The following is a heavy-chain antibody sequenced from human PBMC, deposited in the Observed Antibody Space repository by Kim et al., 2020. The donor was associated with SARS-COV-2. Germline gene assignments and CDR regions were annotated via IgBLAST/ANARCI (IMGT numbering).Heavy chain of an antibody. V-gene: IGHV3-11*05. Sequence: YADSVKGRFTISRDNAKNSLYLRMNSLRAEDTAVYYCARAGRTYDSSAYNWGQGTLVTVSS. D-gene: IGHD3-22*01. J-gene: IGHJ4*02. CDR3: ARAGRTYDSSAYN.